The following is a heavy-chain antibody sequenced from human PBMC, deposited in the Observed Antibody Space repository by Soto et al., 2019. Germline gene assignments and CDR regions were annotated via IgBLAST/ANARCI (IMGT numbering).Heavy chain of an antibody. D-gene: IGHD3-22*01. CDR3: ARALRYYDSSGSPFDY. V-gene: IGHV4-34*01. CDR2: INHSGST. J-gene: IGHJ4*02. CDR1: GGSFSGYY. Sequence: SETLSLTCAVYGGSFSGYYWSWIRQPPGKGLEWIGEINHSGSTNYNPSLKSRVTISVDTSKNQFSLKLSSVTAADTAVYYCARALRYYDSSGSPFDYWGQGTLVTAPQ.